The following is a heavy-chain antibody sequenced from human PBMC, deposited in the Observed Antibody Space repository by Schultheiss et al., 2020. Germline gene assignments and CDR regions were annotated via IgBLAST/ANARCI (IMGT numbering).Heavy chain of an antibody. J-gene: IGHJ3*02. V-gene: IGHV1-69*06. CDR3: ARNSSTWYGESSDAFDI. D-gene: IGHD6-13*01. CDR2: IIPIFGTA. Sequence: VKVSCQASGGTFSSYAITWVRQAPGQGLEWMGGIIPIFGTANYAQKFQGRVTITADKYTSTAYMELSSLRSEDTAVYYCARNSSTWYGESSDAFDIWGQGAMVTASS. CDR1: GGTFSSYA.